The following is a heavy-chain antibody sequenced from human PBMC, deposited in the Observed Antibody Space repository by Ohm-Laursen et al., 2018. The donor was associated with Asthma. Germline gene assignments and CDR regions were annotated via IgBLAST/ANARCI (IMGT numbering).Heavy chain of an antibody. CDR2: ISNSGTTI. J-gene: IGHJ4*02. D-gene: IGHD6-6*01. CDR1: GFNFDTYD. V-gene: IGHV3-48*03. Sequence: SLRLSCTASGFNFDTYDMNWVRQAPGKGLEWVSLISNSGTTIYYADSVKGRFTISRDNAKNSLFLQMNSLRVEDTAVYYCARNPTARPFDYWGQGTLVTVSS. CDR3: ARNPTARPFDY.